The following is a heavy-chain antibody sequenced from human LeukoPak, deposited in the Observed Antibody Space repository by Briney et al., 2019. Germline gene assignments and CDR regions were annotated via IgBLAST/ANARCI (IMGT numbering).Heavy chain of an antibody. D-gene: IGHD3-3*01. Sequence: GGSLRLSGAASGFTFSSYAMHWVRQAPGKGLEWVAVISYDGSNKYYADSVKGRFTISRDNSKNTLYLQMNSLRAEDTAVYYCARAQSYDFWSGPIDYWGQGTLVTVSS. CDR1: GFTFSSYA. J-gene: IGHJ4*02. CDR3: ARAQSYDFWSGPIDY. V-gene: IGHV3-30*04. CDR2: ISYDGSNK.